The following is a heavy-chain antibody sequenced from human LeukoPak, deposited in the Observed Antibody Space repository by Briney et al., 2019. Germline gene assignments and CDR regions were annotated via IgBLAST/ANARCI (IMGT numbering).Heavy chain of an antibody. Sequence: PSETLSLTCTVSGYSISSGYYWGWIRQPPGKGLEWIGSIYHSGSTYYNPSLKSRVTISVDTSKNQFSLKLSSVTAADTAVYYCASSSSSVPFDYWGQGTLVTVSS. CDR2: IYHSGST. J-gene: IGHJ4*02. D-gene: IGHD6-6*01. V-gene: IGHV4-38-2*02. CDR1: GYSISSGYY. CDR3: ASSSSSVPFDY.